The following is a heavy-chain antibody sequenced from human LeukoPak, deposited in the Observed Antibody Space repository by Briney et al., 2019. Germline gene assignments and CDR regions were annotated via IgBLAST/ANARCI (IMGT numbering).Heavy chain of an antibody. CDR2: IYYSGST. J-gene: IGHJ5*02. D-gene: IGHD6-13*01. CDR3: ARTHSSSWYWFDP. CDR1: GGSISSGGYY. V-gene: IGHV4-31*03. Sequence: SQTLSLTCTVSGGSISSGGYYWSWIRQHPGKGLEWIGYIYYSGSTYYNPSLKSRVTISVDTSKNQFSLKLSSVTAADTAVYYCARTHSSSWYWFDPWGQGTLVTVSS.